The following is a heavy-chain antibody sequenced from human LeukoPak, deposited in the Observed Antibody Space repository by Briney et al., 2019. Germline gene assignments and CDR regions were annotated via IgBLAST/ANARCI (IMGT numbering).Heavy chain of an antibody. Sequence: ASVKVSCKASGGTFSSYAISWVRQAPGQGLEWMGRIIPILGIANYAQKFQGRVTITADKSTSTAYMELSSLRAEDTALYYCAKDSLFGVVMYDAFDIWGQGTMVTVSS. D-gene: IGHD3-3*01. V-gene: IGHV1-69*04. J-gene: IGHJ3*02. CDR3: AKDSLFGVVMYDAFDI. CDR2: IIPILGIA. CDR1: GGTFSSYA.